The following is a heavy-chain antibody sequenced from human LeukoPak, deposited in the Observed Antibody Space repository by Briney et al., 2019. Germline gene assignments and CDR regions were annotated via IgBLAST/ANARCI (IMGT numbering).Heavy chain of an antibody. CDR1: GYTICSGYY. CDR2: IYHSGST. Sequence: SETLSLTCAVSGYTICSGYYWGWIRQPPGKGLEWIGSIYHSGSTYYNPSLKSRVTISVDTSKNQFSLKLSSVTAADTAVYYCARGPLLLWFGEFDPWGQGTLVTVSS. V-gene: IGHV4-38-2*01. D-gene: IGHD3-10*01. J-gene: IGHJ5*02. CDR3: ARGPLLLWFGEFDP.